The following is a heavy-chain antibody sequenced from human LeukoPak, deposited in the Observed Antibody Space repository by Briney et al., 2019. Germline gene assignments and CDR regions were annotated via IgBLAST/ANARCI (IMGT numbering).Heavy chain of an antibody. CDR1: GGSFSGYY. CDR2: IYYSGST. D-gene: IGHD4-23*01. J-gene: IGHJ6*02. Sequence: PSETLSLTCAVYGGSFSGYYWSWIRQPPGKGLEWIGSIYYSGSTYYNPSLKSRVTISVDTSKNQFSLKLSSVTAADTAVYYCARDDYGGNPSSGMDVWGQGTTVTVSS. CDR3: ARDDYGGNPSSGMDV. V-gene: IGHV4-34*01.